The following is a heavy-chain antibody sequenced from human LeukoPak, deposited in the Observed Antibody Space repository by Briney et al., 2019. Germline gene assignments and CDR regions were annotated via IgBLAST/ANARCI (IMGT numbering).Heavy chain of an antibody. D-gene: IGHD4-23*01. J-gene: IGHJ4*02. CDR2: MNPNSGNT. V-gene: IGHV1-8*01. Sequence: ASVKVSCKASGYTFTSYDINWVRQATGQGLEWMGWMNPNSGNTGYAQRFQGRVTMTTSTSISTAYMELSSLSSEDTAVYYCARANYGGNDRIDYWGQGTLVTVSS. CDR3: ARANYGGNDRIDY. CDR1: GYTFTSYD.